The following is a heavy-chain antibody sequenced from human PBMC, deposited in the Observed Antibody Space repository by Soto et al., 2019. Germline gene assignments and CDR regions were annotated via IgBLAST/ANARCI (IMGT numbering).Heavy chain of an antibody. CDR2: IIPIFGTA. CDR3: ARDHEGDYDSSGYYLLN. Sequence: GASVKVSCKASGGTFSSYAMSWVRQAPGQGLEWMGGIIPIFGTANYAQKFQGRVTITADESTSTAYMELSSLRSEDTAVYYCARDHEGDYDSSGYYLLNWGQGTLLTVSS. J-gene: IGHJ4*02. D-gene: IGHD3-22*01. V-gene: IGHV1-69*13. CDR1: GGTFSSYA.